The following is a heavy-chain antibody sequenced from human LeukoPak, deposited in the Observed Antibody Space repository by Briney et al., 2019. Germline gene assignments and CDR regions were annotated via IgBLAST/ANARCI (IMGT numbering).Heavy chain of an antibody. D-gene: IGHD1-26*01. CDR3: ATYITNSGRWFDP. V-gene: IGHV3-23*01. CDR2: ISAGGTHT. CDR1: GFTFSTYG. J-gene: IGHJ5*02. Sequence: PGGSLRLSCAATGFTFSTYGMTWVRQAPGKGLEWVSAISAGGTHTYYAESVKGRFSIYRDDSKNTLFLQMNSLRAEDTAVYYCATYITNSGRWFDPWGQGTLVTVSS.